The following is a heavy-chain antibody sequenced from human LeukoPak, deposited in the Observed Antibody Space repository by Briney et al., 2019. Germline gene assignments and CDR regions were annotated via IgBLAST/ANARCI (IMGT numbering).Heavy chain of an antibody. V-gene: IGHV3-30*02. CDR2: IRYDGSNK. CDR3: ARDPPRYDFWSGYHYYYYMDV. CDR1: GFTFSSYG. D-gene: IGHD3-3*01. Sequence: GGSLRLSCAASGFTFSSYGMHWVRQAPGKGLEWVAFIRYDGSNKYYADSVKGRFTISRDNSKNTLYLQMNSLRAEDTAVYYCARDPPRYDFWSGYHYYYYMDVWGKGTTVTVSS. J-gene: IGHJ6*03.